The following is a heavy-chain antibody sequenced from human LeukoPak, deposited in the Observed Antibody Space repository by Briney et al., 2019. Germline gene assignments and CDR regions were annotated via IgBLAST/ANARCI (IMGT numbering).Heavy chain of an antibody. V-gene: IGHV4-34*01. CDR2: MHYSGAT. J-gene: IGHJ2*01. D-gene: IGHD3-16*01. CDR3: ARGILGLYYFDV. Sequence: SETLSLTCAISGGSFTGYYWTWIREAPGKGREWIGEMHYSGATSYKPSLRSRVTISRGTSENQFSLEVTSVTAADTAIYYCARGILGLYYFDVWGRGTSVTVSS. CDR1: GGSFTGYY.